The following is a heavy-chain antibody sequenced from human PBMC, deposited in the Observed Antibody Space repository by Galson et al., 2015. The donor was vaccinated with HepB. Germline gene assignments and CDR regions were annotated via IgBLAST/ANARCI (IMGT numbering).Heavy chain of an antibody. D-gene: IGHD6-19*01. Sequence: SLRLSCAASGFTFSSYAMHWVRQAPGKGLEWVAVISYDGSNKYYADSVKGRFTISRDNSKNTLYLQMNSLRAEDTAVYYCARDSKQQWLPDAFDIWCQGTMVTVSS. J-gene: IGHJ3*02. V-gene: IGHV3-30*04. CDR2: ISYDGSNK. CDR3: ARDSKQQWLPDAFDI. CDR1: GFTFSSYA.